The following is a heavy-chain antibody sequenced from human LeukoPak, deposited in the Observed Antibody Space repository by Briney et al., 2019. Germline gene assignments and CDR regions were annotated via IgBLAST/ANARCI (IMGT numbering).Heavy chain of an antibody. V-gene: IGHV4-4*07. J-gene: IGHJ5*02. Sequence: PSETLSLTCTVSGGSIMNHYWSWIRQPAGKGLEWIGRIYSSGSANYSPSLKSRVSMSIDTSKNHFSLNLTSVTAADTALYFCAKDVRYASGWSTPESWGQGTLVTVSS. CDR1: GGSIMNHY. CDR3: AKDVRYASGWSTPES. D-gene: IGHD6-19*01. CDR2: IYSSGSA.